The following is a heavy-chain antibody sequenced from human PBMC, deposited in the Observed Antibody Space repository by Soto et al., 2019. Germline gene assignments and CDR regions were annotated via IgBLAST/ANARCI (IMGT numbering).Heavy chain of an antibody. D-gene: IGHD6-6*01. J-gene: IGHJ6*02. Sequence: PGESLKISCKGSGYSFTRYWISWVRQMPGKGLEWMGRIDPSDSYTNYSPSFQGHVTISADKSISTAYLQWSSLKASDTAMYYCASEYSSSLSADYYYGMDVWGQGTTVTVSS. CDR1: GYSFTRYW. CDR3: ASEYSSSLSADYYYGMDV. CDR2: IDPSDSYT. V-gene: IGHV5-10-1*01.